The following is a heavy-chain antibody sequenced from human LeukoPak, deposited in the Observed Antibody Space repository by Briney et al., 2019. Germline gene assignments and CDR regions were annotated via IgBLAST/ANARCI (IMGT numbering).Heavy chain of an antibody. Sequence: SETLSLTCTVSGGSISSYYWSWIRQPAGKGLEWIGRIYTSGSTNYNPSLKSRVTMSVDTSKNQFSLKLSSVTAADTAVYYCARDRSQGFRGLVDYWGQGTLVTVSS. CDR2: IYTSGST. CDR1: GGSISSYY. CDR3: ARDRSQGFRGLVDY. D-gene: IGHD3-10*01. V-gene: IGHV4-4*07. J-gene: IGHJ4*02.